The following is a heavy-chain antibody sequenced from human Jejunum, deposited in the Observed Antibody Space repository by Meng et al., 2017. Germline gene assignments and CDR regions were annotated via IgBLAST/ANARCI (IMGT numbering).Heavy chain of an antibody. Sequence: SETLSLTCTVSGDSISSAYYWGWIRQPPGKGLEWIGNIFHSGPTTYNPSLQRRVTLSVDASKNQFSLKLSAVTAADTAVYYCARDSGFDYFDYWGQGALVTGSS. J-gene: IGHJ4*02. CDR3: ARDSGFDYFDY. D-gene: IGHD3-10*01. CDR1: GDSISSAYY. CDR2: IFHSGPT. V-gene: IGHV4-38-2*02.